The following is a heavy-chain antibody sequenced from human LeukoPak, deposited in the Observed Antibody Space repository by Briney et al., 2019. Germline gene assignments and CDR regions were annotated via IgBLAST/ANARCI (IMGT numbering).Heavy chain of an antibody. D-gene: IGHD6-13*01. V-gene: IGHV4-59*12. CDR1: GGSISSYY. CDR3: ARDHPATPYSSSWFYDY. Sequence: PSETLSLTCTVSGGSISSYYWSWIRQPPGKGLEWIGYIYYSGSTNYNPSLKSRVTISVDTSKNQFSLKLSSVTAADTAVYYCARDHPATPYSSSWFYDYWGQGTLVTVSS. J-gene: IGHJ4*02. CDR2: IYYSGST.